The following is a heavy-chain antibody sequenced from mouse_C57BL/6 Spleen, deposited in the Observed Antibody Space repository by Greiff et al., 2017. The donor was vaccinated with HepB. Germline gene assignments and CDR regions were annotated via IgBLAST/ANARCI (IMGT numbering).Heavy chain of an antibody. CDR1: GYTFTSYW. CDR3: ARSYYYGSRYYFDY. Sequence: QVQLKQPGAELVMPGASVKLSCKASGYTFTSYWMHWVKQRPGQGLEWIGEIDPSDSYTNYNQKFKGKSTLTVDKSSSTAYMQLSSLTSEDSAVYYCARSYYYGSRYYFDYWGQGTTLTVSS. V-gene: IGHV1-69*01. J-gene: IGHJ2*01. CDR2: IDPSDSYT. D-gene: IGHD1-1*01.